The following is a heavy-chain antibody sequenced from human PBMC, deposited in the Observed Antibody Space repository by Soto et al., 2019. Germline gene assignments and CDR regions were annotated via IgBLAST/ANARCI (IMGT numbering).Heavy chain of an antibody. CDR1: GFTVSTNY. CDR3: ARLVASEAGYGMDA. Sequence: PGGSLRLSCAASGFTVSTNYMSWVRQAPGKGLEWVSVIYSGGAIHYGDSVKGRFTISRDNANNSLYLQMNNLRAEDTAVYYCARLVASEAGYGMDAWGQGTTVTVSS. J-gene: IGHJ6*02. CDR2: IYSGGAI. V-gene: IGHV3-53*01. D-gene: IGHD5-12*01.